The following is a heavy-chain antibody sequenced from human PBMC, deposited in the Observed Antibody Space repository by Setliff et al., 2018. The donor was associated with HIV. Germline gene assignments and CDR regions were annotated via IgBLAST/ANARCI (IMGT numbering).Heavy chain of an antibody. Sequence: SETLSLTCTVSGSSISSGSYYWSWIRQPAGKGLEWIGQIHTTGSTNYNPSLKSRVTISVDTSKTQFSLKLSSVTAADTAVYYCARHAPRNHDLAGVFYPYYMDVWGKGTTVTVSS. CDR3: ARHAPRNHDLAGVFYPYYMDV. CDR2: IHTTGST. J-gene: IGHJ6*03. V-gene: IGHV4-61*09. CDR1: GSSISSGSYY. D-gene: IGHD1-1*01.